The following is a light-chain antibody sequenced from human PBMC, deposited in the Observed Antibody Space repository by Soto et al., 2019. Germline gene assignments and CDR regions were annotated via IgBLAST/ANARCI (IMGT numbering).Light chain of an antibody. CDR1: QSIGTW. J-gene: IGKJ1*01. Sequence: DIQVTQSPSTLSASVGDRVTITCGASQSIGTWLAWYQQKPGKAPKLLIFDASTLESGVPSRFSGSGSGTDFSLTISSLQPDDFAAYFCQLYSGSSRAFGQGTKVDNK. CDR3: QLYSGSSRA. CDR2: DAS. V-gene: IGKV1-5*01.